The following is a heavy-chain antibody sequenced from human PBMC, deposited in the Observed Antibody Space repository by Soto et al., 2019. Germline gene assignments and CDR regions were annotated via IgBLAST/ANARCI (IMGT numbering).Heavy chain of an antibody. CDR3: ARVEAVAGLYNYHGLDV. Sequence: QVQLVQSGAEVKKPGSSVKVSCKVSGGTFSNYAIDWVRLAPGHGLEWMGGIVPIFGTTYYTQKFQGRARIIADDSTTTAYSEWSSRRSEDTAIYYCARVEAVAGLYNYHGLDVWGQGTAVTVSS. D-gene: IGHD6-19*01. J-gene: IGHJ6*02. V-gene: IGHV1-69*12. CDR1: GGTFSNYA. CDR2: IVPIFGTT.